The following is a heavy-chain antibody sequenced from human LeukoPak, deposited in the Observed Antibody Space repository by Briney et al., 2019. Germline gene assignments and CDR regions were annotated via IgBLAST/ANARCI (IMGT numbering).Heavy chain of an antibody. J-gene: IGHJ3*02. D-gene: IGHD3-9*01. CDR1: GFTFSSYA. CDR3: ARDLDWEDAFDI. V-gene: IGHV3-23*01. Sequence: PGGSLRLSCAASGFTFSSYAMSWVRQAPGKGLEWVSAISGSGGSTYYADSVKGRFTISRDNAKNSLYLQMNSLRAEDTAVYYCARDLDWEDAFDIWGQGTMVTVSS. CDR2: ISGSGGST.